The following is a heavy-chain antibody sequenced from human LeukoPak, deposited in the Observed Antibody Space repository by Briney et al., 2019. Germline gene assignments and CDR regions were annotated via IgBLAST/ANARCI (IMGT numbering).Heavy chain of an antibody. CDR2: VTSGDNT. CDR3: AKRGAYSNNWSISLDY. J-gene: IGHJ4*02. Sequence: GGSLRLSCAASGFTFSSYAMSWVRQAPGKGLEWVSTVTSGDNTLYADSVKGRFTTSRDNSKNTIYLQMSSLRAEDTAVYYCAKRGAYSNNWSISLDYWGQGTLVTVSS. V-gene: IGHV3-23*01. D-gene: IGHD6-13*01. CDR1: GFTFSSYA.